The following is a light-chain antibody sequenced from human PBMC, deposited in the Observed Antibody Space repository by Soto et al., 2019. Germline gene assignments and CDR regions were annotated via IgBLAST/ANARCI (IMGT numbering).Light chain of an antibody. J-gene: IGKJ1*01. V-gene: IGKV3-15*01. Sequence: EIVMTQSPASLSVSPGERATLSCRASQSVSTNLAWYQQKPGQAPRLLIYGASTRATGISARFSGSGSGTEFTLTISSLQSEDFALYYCQQYHNWPPWTFGQGTKVEIK. CDR2: GAS. CDR1: QSVSTN. CDR3: QQYHNWPPWT.